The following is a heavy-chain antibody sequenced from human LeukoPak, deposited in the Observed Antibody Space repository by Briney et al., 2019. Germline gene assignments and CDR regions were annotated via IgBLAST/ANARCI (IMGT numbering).Heavy chain of an antibody. V-gene: IGHV4-59*01. CDR3: ASHYGENYYFDY. D-gene: IGHD4-17*01. J-gene: IGHJ4*02. CDR1: GGSISSYY. CDR2: IYYSGST. Sequence: PSETLSLTCNVSGGSISSYYWSWIRQPPGKGLEWIGYIYYSGSTNYNPSLKSRVTISVDTSKNQLSLELSSVTAADTAVYYCASHYGENYYFDYWGQGTLVTVSS.